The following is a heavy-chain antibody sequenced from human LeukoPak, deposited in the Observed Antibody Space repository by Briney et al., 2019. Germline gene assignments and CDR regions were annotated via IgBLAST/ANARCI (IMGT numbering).Heavy chain of an antibody. CDR2: IYTSGST. J-gene: IGHJ4*02. V-gene: IGHV4-4*07. Sequence: SETLSLTCTVSGGSISSYFWSWIRQPAGRGLEWIGRIYTSGSTNYNPSLKSRVTMSVDTSKNRFSLKLSSVTAADTAIYFCARGSTRYDYGGQGTLVTVSS. CDR3: ARGSTRYDY. CDR1: GGSISSYF. D-gene: IGHD2-2*01.